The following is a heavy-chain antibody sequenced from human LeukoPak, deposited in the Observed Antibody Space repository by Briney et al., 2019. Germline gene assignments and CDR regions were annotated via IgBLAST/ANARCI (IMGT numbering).Heavy chain of an antibody. CDR1: GGSISSSSYY. D-gene: IGHD2-21*02. CDR3: ARHWRIVVVTASHADAFDI. J-gene: IGHJ3*02. Sequence: SETLSLTCTVSGGSISSSSYYWSWIRQPPGKGLEWIGYIYYSGSTNYNPSLKSRVTISVDTSKNQFSLKLSSVTAADTAVYYCARHWRIVVVTASHADAFDIWGQGTMVTVSS. V-gene: IGHV4-61*05. CDR2: IYYSGST.